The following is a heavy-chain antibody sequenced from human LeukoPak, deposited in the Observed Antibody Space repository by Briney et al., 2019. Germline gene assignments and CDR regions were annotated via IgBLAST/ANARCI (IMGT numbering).Heavy chain of an antibody. Sequence: GGSLRLSCAASGFTFSNYWMHWVRQAPGKGLEWVSRINTDGTSTIYADSVRGRFTISRDNAKNTVYLQMNSLRAEDTAVYYCAKDGFLWVFDYWGQGTLVTVSS. V-gene: IGHV3-74*01. CDR2: INTDGTST. J-gene: IGHJ4*02. CDR3: AKDGFLWVFDY. CDR1: GFTFSNYW. D-gene: IGHD2/OR15-2a*01.